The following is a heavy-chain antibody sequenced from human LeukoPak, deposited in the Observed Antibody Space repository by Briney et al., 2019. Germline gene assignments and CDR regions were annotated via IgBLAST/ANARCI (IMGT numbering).Heavy chain of an antibody. J-gene: IGHJ4*02. V-gene: IGHV3-11*04. D-gene: IGHD3-22*01. CDR3: ARGSGYQSDY. Sequence: GGSLRLSCAASGFTVSSSYMSWVRQAPGKGLEWVSYISSSGSTIYYADSVKGRFTISRDNAKNSLYLQMNGLRAEDTAVYYCARGSGYQSDYWGQGTLVTVSS. CDR2: ISSSGSTI. CDR1: GFTVSSSY.